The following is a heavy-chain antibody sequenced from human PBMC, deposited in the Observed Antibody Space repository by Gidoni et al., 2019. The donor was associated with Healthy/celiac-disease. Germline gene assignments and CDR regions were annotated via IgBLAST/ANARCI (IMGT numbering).Heavy chain of an antibody. CDR2: INHSGST. J-gene: IGHJ4*02. CDR3: ARGSHYYGSGSYLYFDY. Sequence: QVQLQQWGAGLLKPSETLSLTCAVYGGSFSGYYWSWIRQPPGKGLEWIGEINHSGSTNYNPSLKSRVTISVDTSKNQFSLKLSSVTAADTAVYYCARGSHYYGSGSYLYFDYWGQGTLVTVSS. D-gene: IGHD3-10*01. V-gene: IGHV4-34*01. CDR1: GGSFSGYY.